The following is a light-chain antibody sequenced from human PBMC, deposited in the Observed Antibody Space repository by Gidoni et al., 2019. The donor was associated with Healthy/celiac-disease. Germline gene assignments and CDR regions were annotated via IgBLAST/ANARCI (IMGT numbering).Light chain of an antibody. Sequence: DIQMTQSPSSLSASVGDRVTITCRASQGISSYLNWYQQKPGKAPKLLIYAASSLQSGVPSSFSGSGSGTDFTLTISSRQPEDFATYYCQQSYSTLRGTFGQGTRLEIK. CDR2: AAS. V-gene: IGKV1-39*01. J-gene: IGKJ5*01. CDR1: QGISSY. CDR3: QQSYSTLRGT.